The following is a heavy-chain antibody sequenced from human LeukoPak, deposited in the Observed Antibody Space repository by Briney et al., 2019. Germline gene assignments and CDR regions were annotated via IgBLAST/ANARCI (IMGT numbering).Heavy chain of an antibody. D-gene: IGHD1-26*01. V-gene: IGHV4-39*01. CDR3: ARGPGELHPLDY. CDR1: GGSISSTTYY. CDR2: IYKTGST. J-gene: IGHJ4*02. Sequence: PSETLSLTCTVSGGSISSTTYYWAWIRQPPGKGLEWIGSIYKTGSTNYSPSLKSRVFISVDTSKNQFSLKLSSVTAADTAVYYCARGPGELHPLDYWGQGTLVTVSS.